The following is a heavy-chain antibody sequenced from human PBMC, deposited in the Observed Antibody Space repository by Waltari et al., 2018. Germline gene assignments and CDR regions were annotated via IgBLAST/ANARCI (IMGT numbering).Heavy chain of an antibody. CDR3: ARDRDAADY. CDR2: INLDGSEK. D-gene: IGHD3-10*01. CDR1: GFIFSKYW. J-gene: IGHJ4*02. Sequence: EVQLEESGGGLVQPGGSLTVSCAASGFIFSKYWMSWVRQAPGKGLEFVANINLDGSEKYYLDSVKGRFTISRDNAKKSLYLQMDSLRAEDTAVYYCARDRDAADYWGQGTRVTVSS. V-gene: IGHV3-7*01.